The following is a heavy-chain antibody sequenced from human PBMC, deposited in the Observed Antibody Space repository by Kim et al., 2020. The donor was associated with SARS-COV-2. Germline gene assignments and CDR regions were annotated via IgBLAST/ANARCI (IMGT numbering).Heavy chain of an antibody. D-gene: IGHD2-2*01. V-gene: IGHV4-31*02. J-gene: IGHJ5*02. CDR3: ARVRVVVPAARNWFDP. Sequence: PSLQNRGTISVDTSKNQFSLKLSSVTAAGTAVYYCARVRVVVPAARNWFDPWGQGTLVTVSS.